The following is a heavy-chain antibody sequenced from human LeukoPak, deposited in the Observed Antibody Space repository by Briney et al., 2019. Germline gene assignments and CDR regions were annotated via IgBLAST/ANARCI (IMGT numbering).Heavy chain of an antibody. CDR3: ARGYRVKGQQLGFDY. Sequence: SGGSLRLSCAASGFTFSSYAMSWVRQAPGKGLEWVSAISGSGGSTYYADSVKGRFTISRDNSKNTLYLQMNSLRAEDTAVYYCARGYRVKGQQLGFDYWGQGTLVTVSS. CDR2: ISGSGGST. V-gene: IGHV3-23*01. CDR1: GFTFSSYA. J-gene: IGHJ4*02. D-gene: IGHD6-13*01.